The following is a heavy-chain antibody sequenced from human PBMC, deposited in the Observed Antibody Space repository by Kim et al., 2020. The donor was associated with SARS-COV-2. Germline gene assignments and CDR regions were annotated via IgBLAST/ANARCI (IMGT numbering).Heavy chain of an antibody. Sequence: SETLSLTCTVSGGSISSGDYYWSWIRQPPGKGLEWIGYIYYSGSTYYNPSLKSRVTISVDTSKNQFSLKLSSVTAADTAVYYWARARITMIVVVTHFDYWGQGTLVTVSS. CDR1: GGSISSGDYY. CDR2: IYYSGST. V-gene: IGHV4-30-4*01. CDR3: ARARITMIVVVTHFDY. J-gene: IGHJ4*02. D-gene: IGHD3-22*01.